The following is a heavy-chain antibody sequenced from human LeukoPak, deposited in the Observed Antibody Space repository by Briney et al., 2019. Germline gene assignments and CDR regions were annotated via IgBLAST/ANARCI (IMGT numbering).Heavy chain of an antibody. CDR2: IYPGDSDT. CDR1: DYSFTSYW. V-gene: IGHV5-51*01. Sequence: GESLKISCKGSDYSFTSYWIGWVRQMPGKGLEWMGIIYPGDSDTRYSPSFQGQVTISADKSISTAYLQWSGLKASDTAMYYCARQAYGSSGAFDYWGQGTLVTVSS. J-gene: IGHJ4*02. D-gene: IGHD2-2*01. CDR3: ARQAYGSSGAFDY.